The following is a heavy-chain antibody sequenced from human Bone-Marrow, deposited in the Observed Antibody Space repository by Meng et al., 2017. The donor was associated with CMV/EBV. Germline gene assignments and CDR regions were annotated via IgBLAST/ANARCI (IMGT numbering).Heavy chain of an antibody. CDR2: IRYDGSNK. J-gene: IGHJ4*02. Sequence: GGSLRLSCAASTFTFSSYGMHWVRQAPGKGLEWVAFIRYDGSNKYYADSVKGRFTISRDNSKNTLYLQMNSLRAEDTAVYYCALTSSVDTDFDYKGKGKLVTVSS. V-gene: IGHV3-30*02. D-gene: IGHD5-18*01. CDR1: TFTFSSYG. CDR3: ALTSSVDTDFDY.